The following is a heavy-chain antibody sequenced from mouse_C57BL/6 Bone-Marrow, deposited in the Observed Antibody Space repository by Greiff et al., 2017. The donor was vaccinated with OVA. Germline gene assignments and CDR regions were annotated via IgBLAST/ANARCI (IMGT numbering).Heavy chain of an antibody. J-gene: IGHJ3*01. V-gene: IGHV1-64*01. Sequence: QVQLQQPGAELVKPGASVKLSCKASGYTFTSYWLHWVKQRPGQGLEWIGMIPPNSGSTNYNEKVKSKATLTVDKSSSTAYMQLSSLTSEDSAVYYCAGTFAYWGQGTLVTVSA. CDR2: IPPNSGST. CDR1: GYTFTSYW. CDR3: AGTFAY. D-gene: IGHD4-1*01.